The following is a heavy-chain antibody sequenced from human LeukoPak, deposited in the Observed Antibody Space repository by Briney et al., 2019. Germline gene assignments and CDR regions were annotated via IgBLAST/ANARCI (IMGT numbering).Heavy chain of an antibody. Sequence: PGGSLRLSCAASGFTFSSSWMSWVRQAPGKGLEWVANIKEDESEKFYVDSVRGRFTISRDNAKNSLYLQMNSLRAEDTAVYFRARGTSGSPNWFDPWGQGTLVTVSS. J-gene: IGHJ5*02. CDR2: IKEDESEK. CDR1: GFTFSSSW. V-gene: IGHV3-7*04. D-gene: IGHD6-13*01. CDR3: ARGTSGSPNWFDP.